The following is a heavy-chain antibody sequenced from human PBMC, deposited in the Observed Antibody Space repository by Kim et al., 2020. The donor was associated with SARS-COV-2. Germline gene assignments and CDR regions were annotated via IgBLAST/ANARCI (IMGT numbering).Heavy chain of an antibody. V-gene: IGHV4-34*01. CDR1: GGSFSGYY. J-gene: IGHJ2*01. CDR3: ARGNYYDSSGYYRRYWYFDL. Sequence: SETLSLTCAVYGGSFSGYYWSWIRQPPGKGLEWIGEINHSGSTNYNPSLKSRVTISVDTSKNQFSLKLSSVTAADTAVYYCARGNYYDSSGYYRRYWYFDLWGRGTLVTVSS. D-gene: IGHD3-22*01. CDR2: INHSGST.